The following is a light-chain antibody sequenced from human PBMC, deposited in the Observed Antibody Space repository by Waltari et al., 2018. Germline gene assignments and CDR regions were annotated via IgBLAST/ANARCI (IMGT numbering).Light chain of an antibody. Sequence: EIVLTQSPVTLSLAAGERATPPSRASESVSNYLAWYQQKPGQSPTLLIYDTSKRATGIPGRFSGSGYGTDFTLTINNLEAEDFALYYCQQGVILPLTFGGGTKLEIK. CDR1: ESVSNY. CDR2: DTS. CDR3: QQGVILPLT. J-gene: IGKJ4*01. V-gene: IGKV3-11*01.